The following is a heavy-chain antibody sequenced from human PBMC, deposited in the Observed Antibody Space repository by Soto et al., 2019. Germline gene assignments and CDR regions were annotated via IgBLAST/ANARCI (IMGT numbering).Heavy chain of an antibody. D-gene: IGHD2-2*01. CDR1: GGTFSSYA. J-gene: IGHJ5*02. CDR3: ARSAVVVPAAILWYWFDP. CDR2: IIPIFGTA. V-gene: IGHV1-69*06. Sequence: SVKVSCKASGGTFSSYAISWVRQAPGQGLEWMGGIIPIFGTANYAQKFQGRVTITADKSTSTAYMELSSLRSEDTAVYYCARSAVVVPAAILWYWFDPWGQGTLVTAPQ.